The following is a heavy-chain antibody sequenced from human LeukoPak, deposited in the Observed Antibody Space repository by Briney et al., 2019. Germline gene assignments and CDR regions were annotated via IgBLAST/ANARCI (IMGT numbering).Heavy chain of an antibody. D-gene: IGHD1-1*01. CDR1: GGSTSSYY. Sequence: SETLSLTCTVSGGSTSSYYWSWIRQPPGKGLEWIGYIYYSGSTNYNPSLKSRVTISVDTSKNQFSLKLSSVTAADTAAYYCARDLGPGNWFDPWGQGTLVTVSS. CDR2: IYYSGST. V-gene: IGHV4-59*01. CDR3: ARDLGPGNWFDP. J-gene: IGHJ5*02.